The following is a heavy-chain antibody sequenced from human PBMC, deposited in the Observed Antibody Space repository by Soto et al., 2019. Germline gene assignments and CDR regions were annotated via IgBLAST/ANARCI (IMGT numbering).Heavy chain of an antibody. Sequence: QVQLQESGPGLAKPLETLSLTCTVSGGSISSYYWSWIRQPPGKGLEWIGYIYYSGSTNYNPSLKSRVTISVDTSKNQFSLKLSSVTAADTAVYYCARATPGFYYGMDVWGQGTTVTVSS. CDR1: GGSISSYY. CDR3: ARATPGFYYGMDV. V-gene: IGHV4-59*01. J-gene: IGHJ6*02. CDR2: IYYSGST. D-gene: IGHD4-17*01.